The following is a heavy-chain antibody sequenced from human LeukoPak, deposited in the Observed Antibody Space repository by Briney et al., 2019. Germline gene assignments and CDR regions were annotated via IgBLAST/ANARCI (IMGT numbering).Heavy chain of an antibody. D-gene: IGHD2-15*01. V-gene: IGHV1-69*05. CDR2: IIPIFGTA. CDR1: GGTFSSYA. J-gene: IGHJ5*02. CDR3: GYTRYRSGMFDP. Sequence: GASVKVSCKASGGTFSSYAISWVRQAPGQGLEWMGGIIPIFGTANYAQKFQGRVTITTDESTSTAYMELSSLRSEDTAVYYCGYTRYRSGMFDPWGQGTLVTVSS.